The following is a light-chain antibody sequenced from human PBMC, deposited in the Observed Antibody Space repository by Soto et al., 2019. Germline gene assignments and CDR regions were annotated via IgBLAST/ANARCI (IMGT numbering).Light chain of an antibody. CDR3: QQYGSSPWP. Sequence: EIVLTQSPGTLSLSPGERATLSCRASQSVSSSYLAWYQQKPGQAPRLLIYGASSRATGIPDRFSGSVSGTDFTLTISRLEPEDFAVYYCQQYGSSPWPFGQGNKVQIK. J-gene: IGKJ1*01. CDR1: QSVSSSY. CDR2: GAS. V-gene: IGKV3-20*01.